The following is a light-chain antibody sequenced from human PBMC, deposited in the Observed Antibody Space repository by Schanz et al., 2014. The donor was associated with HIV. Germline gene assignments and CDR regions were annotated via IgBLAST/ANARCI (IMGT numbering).Light chain of an antibody. CDR2: GAS. J-gene: IGKJ2*01. Sequence: PGERATVSCRASQSVSSNYLVWYQQKPGQAPRLLIYGASSRATGIPDRFSGSGSGTDFTLTINRLEPEDVAVYYCQQYGSSPKTFGQGTKLEIK. CDR1: QSVSSNY. CDR3: QQYGSSPKT. V-gene: IGKV3-20*01.